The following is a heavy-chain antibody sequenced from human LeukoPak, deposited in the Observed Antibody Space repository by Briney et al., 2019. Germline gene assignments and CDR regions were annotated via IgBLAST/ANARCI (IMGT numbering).Heavy chain of an antibody. D-gene: IGHD3-22*01. CDR2: INSDGSST. V-gene: IGHV3-74*01. CDR3: ARGGRYYDSSGFYGGTNFDY. Sequence: AGSLRLSCAASGFTFSSYWMHWVRQAPGKGLVWVSRINSDGSSTSYADSVKGRCTISGDNAKNTLYLQMNSLRAEDTAVYYCARGGRYYDSSGFYGGTNFDYWGQGCLVSVSS. CDR1: GFTFSSYW. J-gene: IGHJ4*02.